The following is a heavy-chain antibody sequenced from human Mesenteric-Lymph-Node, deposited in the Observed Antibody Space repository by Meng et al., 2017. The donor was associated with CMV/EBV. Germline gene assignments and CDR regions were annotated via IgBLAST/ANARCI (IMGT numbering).Heavy chain of an antibody. CDR2: IIPILGIA. Sequence: SVKVSCKASGGTFSSYAISWVRQAPGQGLEWMGRIIPILGIANYAQKFQGRVTITADKSTSTAYMELSSLRSEDTAVYYCARVYDFWSGKYSGWFDPWGQGTLVTVSS. D-gene: IGHD3-3*01. CDR1: GGTFSSYA. V-gene: IGHV1-69*04. CDR3: ARVYDFWSGKYSGWFDP. J-gene: IGHJ5*02.